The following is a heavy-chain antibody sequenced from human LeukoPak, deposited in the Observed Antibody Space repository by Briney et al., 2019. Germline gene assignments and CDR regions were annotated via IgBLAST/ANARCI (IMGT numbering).Heavy chain of an antibody. J-gene: IGHJ4*02. CDR2: ISGYNGDT. Sequence: ASVKVSCKASGYTFTGYYMHWVRQAPGQGLEWMGWISGYNGDTNYAQKFQGRVTMTTDTSTNTAYMDLRGLRSDDTAVYYCARNWGAGHPINFDYWGQGTLVTVSS. D-gene: IGHD3-16*01. CDR3: ARNWGAGHPINFDY. CDR1: GYTFTGYY. V-gene: IGHV1-18*04.